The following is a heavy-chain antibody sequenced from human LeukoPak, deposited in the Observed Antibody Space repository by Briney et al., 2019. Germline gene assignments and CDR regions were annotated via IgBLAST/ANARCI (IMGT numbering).Heavy chain of an antibody. D-gene: IGHD6-6*01. CDR3: AKGPPFQLPDY. J-gene: IGHJ4*02. CDR1: GFTFSSYA. CDR2: ISGSGGTT. Sequence: PGGSLRLSCAASGFTFSSYAMTWVRQAPGKGLEWLSVISGSGGTTYSADSVKGRFTISRDNSKNTLYLQMNSLRAEDTAVYYCAKGPPFQLPDYWGQGTLVTVSS. V-gene: IGHV3-23*01.